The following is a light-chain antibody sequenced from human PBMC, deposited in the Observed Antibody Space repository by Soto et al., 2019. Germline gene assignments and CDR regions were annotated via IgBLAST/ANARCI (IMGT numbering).Light chain of an antibody. V-gene: IGKV3-11*01. J-gene: IGKJ5*01. Sequence: EVELTQSPATLSLSPGETATLSCTASQSVDKFSAWYQQRPGQPPRLLIFDSSNRATGVPVRFSGSGSGTVFTLTIGSLEPEDSAVYYCQQRKHWPPITFGQGTRLEIK. CDR1: QSVDKF. CDR2: DSS. CDR3: QQRKHWPPIT.